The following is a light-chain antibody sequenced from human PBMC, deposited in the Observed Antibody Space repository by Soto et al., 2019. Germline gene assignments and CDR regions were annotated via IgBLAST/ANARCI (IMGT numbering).Light chain of an antibody. CDR1: QSISSW. CDR3: QHYNSFSLT. CDR2: DAS. Sequence: DIQMTQSPSTLSASVGDRVSITCRASQSISSWLAWYQQKPGKAPKLLIYDASTLKSGVPSRFSGSGSGTEFTLTISSLQPDDFATYYCQHYNSFSLTFGPGTKVEIK. J-gene: IGKJ3*01. V-gene: IGKV1-5*01.